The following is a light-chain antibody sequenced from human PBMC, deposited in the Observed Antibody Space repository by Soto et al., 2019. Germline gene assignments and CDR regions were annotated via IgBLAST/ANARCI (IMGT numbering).Light chain of an antibody. J-gene: IGLJ1*01. V-gene: IGLV2-23*02. CDR3: CSYAGSSTPYV. CDR2: EVS. CDR1: SSDVGSYNL. Sequence: QSALTQPASVSGSPGQSITISCTGTSSDVGSYNLVSWYQQYPGKAPKLMIYEVSKRPSGVSNRFSGSKSGNTASLTISGLQAEDEADYYCCSYAGSSTPYVFGTGTKHTVL.